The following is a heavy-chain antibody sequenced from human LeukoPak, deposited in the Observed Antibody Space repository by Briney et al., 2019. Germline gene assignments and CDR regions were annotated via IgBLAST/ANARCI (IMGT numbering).Heavy chain of an antibody. V-gene: IGHV3-11*04. CDR2: ISSSSSTI. CDR3: ARAPSPYNWFDP. J-gene: IGHJ5*02. CDR1: GFTFSDYY. Sequence: GGSLRLSCAASGFTFSDYYMSWIRQAPGKGLEWVSYISSSSSTIYYADSVKGRFTISRDNAKNSLFLQLDSLRAEDTAVYYCARAPSPYNWFDPWGQGTLVTVSS.